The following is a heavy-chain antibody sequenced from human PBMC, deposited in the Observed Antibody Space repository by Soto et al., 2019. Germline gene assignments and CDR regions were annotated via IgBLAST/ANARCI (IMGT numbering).Heavy chain of an antibody. Sequence: TGGSLRLSCAASEFTFDKYYMTWVRQAPGKGLEWVAFISFDGSKTYYSDSVKGRFTISRDNSKNTVSLQMNNLRPGDAAVYHCANLLNVAAAGTPHYYGVDVWGQGTTVTVSS. CDR3: ANLLNVAAAGTPHYYGVDV. CDR1: EFTFDKYY. CDR2: ISFDGSKT. J-gene: IGHJ6*02. V-gene: IGHV3-30*18. D-gene: IGHD6-13*01.